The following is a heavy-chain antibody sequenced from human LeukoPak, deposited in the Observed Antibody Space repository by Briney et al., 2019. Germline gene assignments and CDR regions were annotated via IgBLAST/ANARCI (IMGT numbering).Heavy chain of an antibody. CDR2: ICPDGTVT. CDR3: VRDFRSADY. J-gene: IGHJ4*02. Sequence: GGSLRLSCAASGFTFSTYCMHWVRQAPGKGPMWVSRICPDGTVTNYADSVKARFIISRDNARNTVYLQMNSLRVEDTAVYYCVRDFRSADYWGQGTLVTASS. V-gene: IGHV3-74*01. CDR1: GFTFSTYC.